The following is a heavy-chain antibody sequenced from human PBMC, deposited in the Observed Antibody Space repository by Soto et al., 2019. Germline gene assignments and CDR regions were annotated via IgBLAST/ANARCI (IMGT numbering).Heavy chain of an antibody. CDR1: GFTFSSYA. CDR2: ISYDGSNK. CDR3: ARAHRITIFGVVIGYYYGMDV. V-gene: IGHV3-30-3*01. J-gene: IGHJ6*02. Sequence: GGSLRLSCAASGFTFSSYAMHWVRQAPGKGLEWVAVISYDGSNKYYADSVKGRFTISRDNSKNTLYLQMNSLRAEDTAVYYCARAHRITIFGVVIGYYYGMDVWGQGTTVTVSS. D-gene: IGHD3-3*01.